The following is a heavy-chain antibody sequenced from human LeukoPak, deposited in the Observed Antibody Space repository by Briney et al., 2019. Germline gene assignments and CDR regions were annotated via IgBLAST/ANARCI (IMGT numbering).Heavy chain of an antibody. J-gene: IGHJ4*02. D-gene: IGHD3-3*01. Sequence: GESLRLSCAASGFTFSDYAMSWVRQTPARGLEWVSSVSGSGANTYYADSVKGRSTISRDNSKNTLYLQMNSLRAEDTAVYYCARDLADYDFWSGLGYWGQGTLVTVSS. CDR1: GFTFSDYA. V-gene: IGHV3-23*01. CDR3: ARDLADYDFWSGLGY. CDR2: VSGSGANT.